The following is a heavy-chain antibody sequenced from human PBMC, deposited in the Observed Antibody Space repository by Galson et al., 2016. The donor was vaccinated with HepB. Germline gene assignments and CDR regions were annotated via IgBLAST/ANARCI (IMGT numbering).Heavy chain of an antibody. CDR3: ARPASSTEVGHFAY. Sequence: SLRLSCAASGFTFSDYYMDWVRQAPGKGLEWVGRIRNKVNSYTTEYAASVKGRFTISRDNSKKSLYLQMNSLKTEATAVYYCARPASSTEVGHFAYWGQGPLVTVSS. CDR1: GFTFSDYY. J-gene: IGHJ4*02. CDR2: IRNKVNSYTT. D-gene: IGHD1-26*01. V-gene: IGHV3-72*01.